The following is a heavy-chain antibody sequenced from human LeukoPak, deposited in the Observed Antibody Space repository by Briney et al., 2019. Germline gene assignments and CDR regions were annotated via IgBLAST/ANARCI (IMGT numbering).Heavy chain of an antibody. D-gene: IGHD2-2*01. V-gene: IGHV4-59*08. J-gene: IGHJ6*03. CDR2: IYYSGST. Sequence: PSETLSLSCTVSGGSISSYYWSWIRQPPGKGLEWIGYIYYSGSTNYNPSLKSRVTISVDTSKNQFSLKLSSVTAADTAVYYCARAGRIVVVPAARSSDYYMDVWGKGTTVCVSS. CDR1: GGSISSYY. CDR3: ARAGRIVVVPAARSSDYYMDV.